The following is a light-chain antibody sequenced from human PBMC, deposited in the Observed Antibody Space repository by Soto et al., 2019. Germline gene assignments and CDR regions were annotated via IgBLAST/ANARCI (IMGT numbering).Light chain of an antibody. CDR3: QSYDSNNPWV. V-gene: IGLV2-8*01. CDR2: DIS. J-gene: IGLJ3*02. CDR1: SSDVGGYNY. Sequence: QSALTQPPSASGSPGQSVTISCTGTSSDVGGYNYISWYQQHPGKAPKLMIYDISKRPSGVPDRFSGSKSGNTASLTVSGLQAEDEADYYCQSYDSNNPWVIGGGTQLTVL.